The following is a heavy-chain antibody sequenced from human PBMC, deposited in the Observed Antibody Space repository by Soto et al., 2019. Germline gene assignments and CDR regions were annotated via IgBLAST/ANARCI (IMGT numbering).Heavy chain of an antibody. Sequence: GGSLRLSCAASGFTFDDYAMHWVRQAPGKGLEWVSGISWNSGSIGYADSVKGRFTISRDNAKNSLYLQMNSLRAEDTAVYYCAKVPWPDSSSWYAVDIWGQGTMVTVSS. J-gene: IGHJ3*02. CDR1: GFTFDDYA. D-gene: IGHD6-13*01. CDR2: ISWNSGSI. V-gene: IGHV3-9*01. CDR3: AKVPWPDSSSWYAVDI.